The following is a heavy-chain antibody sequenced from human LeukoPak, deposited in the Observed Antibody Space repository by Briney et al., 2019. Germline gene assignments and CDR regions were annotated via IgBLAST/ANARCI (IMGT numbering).Heavy chain of an antibody. J-gene: IGHJ4*02. D-gene: IGHD2-8*02. CDR3: ANTGGNRRGYFDL. CDR2: IDPSDGST. V-gene: IGHV1-46*01. CDR1: GYTFTAYY. Sequence: ASVKVSCKPSGYTFTAYYIHWVRQAPGQGLEWMGIIDPSDGSTDYAQTFQGRVTMTSDVSTSTAFMELSSLRSDDTAVYYCANTGGNRRGYFDLWGQGTLVTVSS.